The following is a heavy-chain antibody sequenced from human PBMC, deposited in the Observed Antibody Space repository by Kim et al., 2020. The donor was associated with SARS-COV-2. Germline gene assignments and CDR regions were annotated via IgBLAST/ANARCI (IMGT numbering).Heavy chain of an antibody. J-gene: IGHJ4*02. CDR2: ISYSGSTI. V-gene: IGHV3-48*03. D-gene: IGHD3-16*02. CDR3: ARGPYGYFWGSYRFLFDY. CDR1: GFTFSSHE. Sequence: GGSLRLSCVSSGFTFSSHEMNWVRQAPGKGLEWVSYISYSGSTIYYADSVKGRFTISRDNAKNSLYLQMNSLRAEDTAIYYCARGPYGYFWGSYRFLFDYWGQGTLVTVSS.